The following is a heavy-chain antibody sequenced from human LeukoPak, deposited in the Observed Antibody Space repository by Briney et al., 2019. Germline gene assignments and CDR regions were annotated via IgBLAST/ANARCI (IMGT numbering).Heavy chain of an antibody. J-gene: IGHJ5*02. V-gene: IGHV5-10-1*01. Sequence: GASLLISCEGSGSIFTSYWISWVRQLPGKGLEWMGRIDPSDSYTNYSPSFQGHVTISADKSISTAYLQWSSLKASDTAMYYCARLENYGSGTIVDHWGQGTLVTVSS. CDR3: ARLENYGSGTIVDH. CDR2: IDPSDSYT. CDR1: GSIFTSYW. D-gene: IGHD3-10*01.